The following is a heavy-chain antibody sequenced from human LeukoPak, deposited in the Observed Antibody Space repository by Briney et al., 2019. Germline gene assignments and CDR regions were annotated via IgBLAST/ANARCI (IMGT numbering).Heavy chain of an antibody. CDR1: GDSISSYY. J-gene: IGHJ5*02. CDR3: ARASYTYPPRGWFDP. CDR2: IYTSGST. V-gene: IGHV4-4*07. D-gene: IGHD3-16*02. Sequence: SETLSLTCTVSGDSISSYYWSWIRQPAGKGLEWIGRIYTSGSTNYNPSLKSRVTMSVDTSKNQFSLRLSSVTAADTAVYYCARASYTYPPRGWFDPWGQGTLVTVSS.